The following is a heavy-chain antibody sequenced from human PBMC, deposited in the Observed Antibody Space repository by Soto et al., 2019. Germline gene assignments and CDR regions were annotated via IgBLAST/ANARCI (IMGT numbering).Heavy chain of an antibody. CDR3: AKIPTGSGSSKFDY. J-gene: IGHJ4*02. CDR2: ISGSGSFT. V-gene: IGHV3-23*01. CDR1: GFTFRTYA. Sequence: GGSLRLSCAASGFTFRTYAMDWVRQAPGKGLEWISAISGSGSFTHYADSVRGRFTISRDNSQNQLYLQMNNLRGDDTAMYYCAKIPTGSGSSKFDYWGQGIQVTVSS. D-gene: IGHD3-10*01.